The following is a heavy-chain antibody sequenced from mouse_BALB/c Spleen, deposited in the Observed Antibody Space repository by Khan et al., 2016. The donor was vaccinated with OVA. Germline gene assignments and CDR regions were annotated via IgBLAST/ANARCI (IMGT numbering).Heavy chain of an antibody. D-gene: IGHD3-1*01. Sequence: EVQLQESGPDLVKPGGSMKISCKASGYSFTGYIMNWVRQSHGKNLEWIGLINPNNGDTTYNQKFKEKATLTVDKSSSTAYMALLSLTSEDSAVFYCASTGYGGFAYWGQGTLVTISA. CDR1: GYSFTGYI. CDR2: INPNNGDT. J-gene: IGHJ3*01. CDR3: ASTGYGGFAY. V-gene: IGHV1-20*01.